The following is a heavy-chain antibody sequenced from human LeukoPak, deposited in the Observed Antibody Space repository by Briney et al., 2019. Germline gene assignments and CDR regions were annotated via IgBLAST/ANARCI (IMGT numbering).Heavy chain of an antibody. J-gene: IGHJ6*02. CDR3: ARGRYCSSTSCYQWTYYYYGMDV. V-gene: IGHV1-8*01. D-gene: IGHD2-2*01. CDR2: MNPNSSNT. Sequence: ASVKVSCKASGYTFTSYDINWVRQATGQGLEWMGWMNPNSSNTGYAQKFQGRVTMTRNTSISTAYMELSSLRSEDTAVYYCARGRYCSSTSCYQWTYYYYGMDVWGQGTTVTVSS. CDR1: GYTFTSYD.